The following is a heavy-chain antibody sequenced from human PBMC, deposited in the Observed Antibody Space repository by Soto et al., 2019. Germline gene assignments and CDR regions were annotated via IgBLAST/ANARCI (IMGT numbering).Heavy chain of an antibody. Sequence: EVQLVESGGGLVQPGRSLRLSCAASGFTFDDHAMHWVRQAPGKGLEWVSGISWNRGSIGYAESVKGRFTISRDNAKSSLYLQMNSLRAEDTALYLCARDINYGFSGLDSWGQGTLVTVSS. J-gene: IGHJ4*02. CDR3: ARDINYGFSGLDS. CDR1: GFTFDDHA. CDR2: ISWNRGSI. D-gene: IGHD3-10*01. V-gene: IGHV3-9*01.